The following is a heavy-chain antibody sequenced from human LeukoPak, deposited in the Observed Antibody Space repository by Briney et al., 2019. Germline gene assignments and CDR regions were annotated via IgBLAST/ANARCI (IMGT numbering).Heavy chain of an antibody. CDR2: IIPIFGTA. CDR3: ARERVGAATYFDY. J-gene: IGHJ4*02. CDR1: GGTFSSYA. V-gene: IGHV1-69*13. Sequence: SVKVSCKASGGTFSSYAISWVRQAPGQGLEWMGGIIPIFGTANYAQKLQGRVTITADESTSTAYMELSSLRSEDTAVYYCARERVGAATYFDYWGQGTLVTVSS. D-gene: IGHD1-26*01.